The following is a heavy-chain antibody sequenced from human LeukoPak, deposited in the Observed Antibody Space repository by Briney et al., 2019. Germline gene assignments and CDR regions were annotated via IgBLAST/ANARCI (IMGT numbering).Heavy chain of an antibody. Sequence: PSETLSLTCTVSGYFISSGYYWGWIRQPPGKGLEWIGSIYHSGSTYYNPSLKSRVTISVDTSKNQFSLKLSSVTAADTAVYYCARQGIAADTRIDYWGQGTLVTVSS. CDR2: IYHSGST. CDR3: ARQGIAADTRIDY. CDR1: GYFISSGYY. V-gene: IGHV4-38-2*02. J-gene: IGHJ4*02. D-gene: IGHD6-13*01.